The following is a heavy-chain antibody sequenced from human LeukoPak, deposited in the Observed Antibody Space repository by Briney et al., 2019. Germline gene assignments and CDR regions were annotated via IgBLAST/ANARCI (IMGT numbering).Heavy chain of an antibody. CDR1: GGSFSGYY. J-gene: IGHJ4*02. D-gene: IGHD6-19*01. Sequence: SETLSLTCAVYGGSFSGYYWSWIRQPPGKGLEWIGEINHSGSTNYNPSLKSRVTISVDTSKNQFSLKLSSVTAADTAVYYCARHLGSGWYGYWGQGTLVTVSS. CDR2: INHSGST. CDR3: ARHLGSGWYGY. V-gene: IGHV4-34*01.